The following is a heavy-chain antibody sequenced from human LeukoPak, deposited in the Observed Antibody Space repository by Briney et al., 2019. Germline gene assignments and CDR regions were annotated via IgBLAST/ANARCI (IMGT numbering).Heavy chain of an antibody. Sequence: PSQTLSLTCTVSGGSISSGGYFWSWIRQHPGKGLEWIGYIYYSGSTYYNPSLKSRVTISVDTSKNQFSLKLSSVTAADTAVYYCARDRGGAASKGGAWFEPWGQGTQVTVSS. V-gene: IGHV4-31*03. J-gene: IGHJ5*02. D-gene: IGHD3-10*01. CDR2: IYYSGST. CDR1: GGSISSGGYF. CDR3: ARDRGGAASKGGAWFEP.